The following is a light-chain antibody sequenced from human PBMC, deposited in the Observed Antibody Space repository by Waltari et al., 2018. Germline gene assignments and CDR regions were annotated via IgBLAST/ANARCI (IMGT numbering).Light chain of an antibody. J-gene: IGKJ1*01. V-gene: IGKV1-5*03. CDR2: KAS. CDR1: QSISEY. CDR3: QQYNTYSGT. Sequence: DIQMTQSPSTLSASVGDRVTITCRASQSISEYLAWYQQKPGKAPKLLSYKASSLESGVPSRFSGSGSGTEFTLTISSLQPDDFATYYCQQYNTYSGTFGRGTTVDVK.